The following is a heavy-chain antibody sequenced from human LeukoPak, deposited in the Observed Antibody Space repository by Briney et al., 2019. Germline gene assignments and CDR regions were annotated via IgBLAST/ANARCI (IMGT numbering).Heavy chain of an antibody. D-gene: IGHD3-10*01. Sequence: GASVKVSCKASGYTFTGYYIHWVRQAPGQGLEWMGWINPNSGGTKYAQKFQGRVTMTRDTSISTAYMELNWLKSDDTAVYYCARDFGGLSHWLDPWGQGTLVSVSS. V-gene: IGHV1-2*02. CDR3: ARDFGGLSHWLDP. J-gene: IGHJ5*02. CDR1: GYTFTGYY. CDR2: INPNSGGT.